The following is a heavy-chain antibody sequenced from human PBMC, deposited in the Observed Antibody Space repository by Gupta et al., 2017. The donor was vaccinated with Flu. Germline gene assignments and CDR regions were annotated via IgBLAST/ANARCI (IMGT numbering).Heavy chain of an antibody. J-gene: IGHJ4*02. CDR2: IWYDGSNK. D-gene: IGHD2-15*01. CDR3: ARARGRDYFDY. Sequence: QVQLVESGGGVVQPGRSLRLSCAASGFTFSSYGLHWVRQAPGKGLEWVAVIWYDGSNKYYADSVKGRFTISRDNSKNTLYLQMNSLRAEDTAVYYCARARGRDYFDYWGQRTLVTVSS. V-gene: IGHV3-33*01. CDR1: GFTFSSYG.